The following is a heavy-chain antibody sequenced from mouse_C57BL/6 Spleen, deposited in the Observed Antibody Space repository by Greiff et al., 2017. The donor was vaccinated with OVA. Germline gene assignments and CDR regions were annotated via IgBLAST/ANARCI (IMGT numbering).Heavy chain of an antibody. J-gene: IGHJ3*01. Sequence: DVHLVESEGGLVQPGSSMKLSCTASGFTFSDYYMAWVRQVPEKGLEWVANINYDGSSTYYLDSLKSRFIISRDNAKNILYLQMSSLKSEDTATYYCARGHYYGSSYEFAYWGQGTLVTVSA. V-gene: IGHV5-16*01. D-gene: IGHD1-1*01. CDR2: INYDGSST. CDR1: GFTFSDYY. CDR3: ARGHYYGSSYEFAY.